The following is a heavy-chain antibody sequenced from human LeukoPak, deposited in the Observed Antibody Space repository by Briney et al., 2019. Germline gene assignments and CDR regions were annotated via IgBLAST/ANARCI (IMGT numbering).Heavy chain of an antibody. CDR3: ASLIYDSSGYYFDS. V-gene: IGHV4-59*08. D-gene: IGHD3-22*01. Sequence: PSETLSLTCTVSGGSISTYSWTWIRQSPGKGLEWMGYTHYSGSTNHNPSLKSRLTISVDTSKNQFSLKLSPVTAADTAVYYCASLIYDSSGYYFDSWGQGTLVTVSS. CDR1: GGSISTYS. CDR2: THYSGST. J-gene: IGHJ4*02.